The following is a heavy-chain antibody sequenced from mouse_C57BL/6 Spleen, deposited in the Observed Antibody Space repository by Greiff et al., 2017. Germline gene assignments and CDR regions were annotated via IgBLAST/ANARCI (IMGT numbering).Heavy chain of an antibody. CDR3: ARIYYYGSRGDYYAMDY. D-gene: IGHD1-1*01. J-gene: IGHJ4*01. CDR2: ISSGSSTI. Sequence: EVQVVESGGGLVKPGGSLKLSCAASGFTFSDYGMHWVRQAPEKGLEWVAYISSGSSTIYYADTVKGRFTISRDNAKNTLFLQMTSLRSEDTAMYYCARIYYYGSRGDYYAMDYWGQGTSVTVSS. CDR1: GFTFSDYG. V-gene: IGHV5-17*01.